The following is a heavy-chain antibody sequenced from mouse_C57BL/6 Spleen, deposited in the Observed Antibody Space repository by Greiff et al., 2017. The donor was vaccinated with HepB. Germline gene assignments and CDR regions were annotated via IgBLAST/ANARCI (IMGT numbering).Heavy chain of an antibody. CDR2: ISYDGSN. V-gene: IGHV3-6*01. Sequence: EVKLQESGPGLVKPSQSLSLTCSVTGYSITSGYYWNWIRQFPGNKLEWMGYISYDGSNNYNPSLKNRISITRDTSKNQFFLKLNSVTTEDTATYYCARIYYGTLYAMDYWGQGTSVTVSS. D-gene: IGHD2-1*01. CDR1: GYSITSGYY. J-gene: IGHJ4*01. CDR3: ARIYYGTLYAMDY.